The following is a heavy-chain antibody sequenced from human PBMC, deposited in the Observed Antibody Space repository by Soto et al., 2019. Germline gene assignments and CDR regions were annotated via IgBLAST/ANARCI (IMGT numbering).Heavy chain of an antibody. CDR1: GYTFTSYG. D-gene: IGHD5-18*01. J-gene: IGHJ5*02. Sequence: AASVKVSCKASGYTFTSYGISWVRQAPGQGLEWMGWISAYSGNTNYAQKLQGRVTMTTDTSTSTAYMELRSLRSDDTAVYYCARAVDTAMEGWFDPWGQGTLVTVSS. CDR2: ISAYSGNT. V-gene: IGHV1-18*04. CDR3: ARAVDTAMEGWFDP.